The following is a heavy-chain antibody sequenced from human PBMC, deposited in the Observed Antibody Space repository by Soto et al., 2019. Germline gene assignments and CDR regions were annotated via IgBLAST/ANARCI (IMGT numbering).Heavy chain of an antibody. J-gene: IGHJ4*02. V-gene: IGHV1-69*01. D-gene: IGHD6-13*01. CDR1: GDSFNDYP. CDR2: TIPVSGPP. Sequence: QVQLVQSGAEVRKPGSSVKVSCHSSGDSFNDYPVTWVRQAPGQGLEWMGGTIPVSGPPNYAQEFQGRVTITADVSNRRVYIELSSQKYADTALYYCASSYGVSWYGDFWGEGHLVTVSS. CDR3: ASSYGVSWYGDF.